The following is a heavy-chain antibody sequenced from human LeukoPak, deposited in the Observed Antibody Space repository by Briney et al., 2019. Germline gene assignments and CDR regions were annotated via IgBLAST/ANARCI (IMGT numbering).Heavy chain of an antibody. CDR1: GFTLSSYA. CDR3: AKDWDTAMVTAYFDY. D-gene: IGHD5-18*01. V-gene: IGHV3-23*01. CDR2: ISGSGGST. J-gene: IGHJ4*02. Sequence: PGGSLRLSCAASGFTLSSYAMSWVRQAPGKGLEWVSAISGSGGSTYYADSVKGRFTISRDNSKNTLYLQMNSLRAEDTAVYYCAKDWDTAMVTAYFDYWGQGTLVTVSS.